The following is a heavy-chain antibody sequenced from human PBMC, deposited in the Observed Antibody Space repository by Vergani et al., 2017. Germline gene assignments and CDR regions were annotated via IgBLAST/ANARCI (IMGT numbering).Heavy chain of an antibody. CDR1: GFTFSSYS. V-gene: IGHV3-21*01. CDR3: ARDRLWFGELLLVSPNDY. Sequence: EVQLVESGGGLVKPGGSLRLSCAASGFTFSSYSMNWVRQAPGKGLEWVSSISSSSRYIYYADSVKGRFTISRDNAKNSLYLQMNSLRAEDTAVYYCARDRLWFGELLLVSPNDYWGQGTLVTVSS. D-gene: IGHD3-10*01. J-gene: IGHJ4*02. CDR2: ISSSSRYI.